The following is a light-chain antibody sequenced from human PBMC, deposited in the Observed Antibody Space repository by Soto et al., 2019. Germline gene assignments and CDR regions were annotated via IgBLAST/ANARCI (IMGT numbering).Light chain of an antibody. CDR1: QGISNY. Sequence: MTQSPSSLSASVGDRVTITCRASQGISNYLAWYQQKPGQPPRLLIYAASTRATDVPARFSGGGSETEFTLTISSLQSEDFAVYFCQQYNIWPLWTFGQGTKVEIK. CDR3: QQYNIWPLWT. CDR2: AAS. V-gene: IGKV3-15*01. J-gene: IGKJ1*01.